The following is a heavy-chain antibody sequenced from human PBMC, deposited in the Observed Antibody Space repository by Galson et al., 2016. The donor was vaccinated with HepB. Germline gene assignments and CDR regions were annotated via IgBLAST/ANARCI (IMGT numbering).Heavy chain of an antibody. CDR3: AREEPYCSGGACYRDYVDF. D-gene: IGHD2-15*01. J-gene: IGHJ4*02. CDR2: IYRDGRT. Sequence: SLRLSCAASGSSVSNHFMSWVRQAPGKGPEGVSVIYRDGRTFYADSVKGRFTISRDDSKHTLNLQMNSLRAEDPAVYYCAREEPYCSGGACYRDYVDFRGQRTLVTVSS. CDR1: GSSVSNHF. V-gene: IGHV3-53*01.